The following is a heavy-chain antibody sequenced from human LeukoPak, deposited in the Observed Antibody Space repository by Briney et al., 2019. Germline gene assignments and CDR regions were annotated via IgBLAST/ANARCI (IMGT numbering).Heavy chain of an antibody. CDR2: VYYSGRT. V-gene: IGHV4-30-4*08. J-gene: IGHJ4*02. CDR3: ARGLPAAQKINMVRGVMDFDY. Sequence: SETLSLTCTVSGGSISSGDYYWSWIRQPPGKGLEWIGHVYYSGRTYYNPSLKSRLTVSVDTSKNQFSLKLSSVTAADTAVYYCARGLPAAQKINMVRGVMDFDYWGQGTLVTVSS. D-gene: IGHD3-10*01. CDR1: GGSISSGDYY.